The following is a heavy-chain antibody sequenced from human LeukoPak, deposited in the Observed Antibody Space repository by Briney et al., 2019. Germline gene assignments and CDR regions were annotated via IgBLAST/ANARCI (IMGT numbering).Heavy chain of an antibody. J-gene: IGHJ4*02. CDR1: GYTFTSYA. Sequence: GGSLRLSCTASGYTFTSYAMHWVRQAPGKGLQWVAVISYDASNKYYADSVKGRFTISRDNSKNTLYLQMNSLRAEDTAVYYCAKDPSPGIADLDYWGQGTLVTVSS. V-gene: IGHV3-30*04. D-gene: IGHD6-13*01. CDR3: AKDPSPGIADLDY. CDR2: ISYDASNK.